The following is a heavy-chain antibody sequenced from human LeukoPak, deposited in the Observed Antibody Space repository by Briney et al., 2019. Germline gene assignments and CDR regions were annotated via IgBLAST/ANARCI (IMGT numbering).Heavy chain of an antibody. CDR1: GGSVSSGSYY. CDR3: ARAPQEQQLANWFDP. Sequence: SETLSLTCTVSGGSVSSGSYYWSWIRQPPGKGLEWIGYIYYSGSTNYNPSLKSRVTISVDTSKNQFSLKLSSVTAADTAVYYCARAPQEQQLANWFDPWGQGTLVTVSS. J-gene: IGHJ5*02. V-gene: IGHV4-61*01. D-gene: IGHD6-13*01. CDR2: IYYSGST.